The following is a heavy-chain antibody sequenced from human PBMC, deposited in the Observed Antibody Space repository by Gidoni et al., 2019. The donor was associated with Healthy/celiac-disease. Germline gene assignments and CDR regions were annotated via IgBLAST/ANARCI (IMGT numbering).Heavy chain of an antibody. J-gene: IGHJ4*02. CDR2: ST. Sequence: STNYNPSLKSRVTISVDTSKNQFSLKLSSVTAADTAVYYCAGGGMEDPSYGDYVVDYWGQGTLVTVSS. V-gene: IGHV4-34*01. CDR3: AGGGMEDPSYGDYVVDY. D-gene: IGHD4-17*01.